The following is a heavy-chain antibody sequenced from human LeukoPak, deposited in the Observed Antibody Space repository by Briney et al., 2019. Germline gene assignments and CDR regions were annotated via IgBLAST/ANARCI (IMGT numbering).Heavy chain of an antibody. J-gene: IGHJ5*02. D-gene: IGHD2-2*01. CDR2: VDKRGST. CDR3: ARGGSSCYGCHDWFDP. V-gene: IGHV4-59*08. Sequence: SEILSLTCSVSGGSIRNYYLSWIRQSPGKGLEWIGNVDKRGSTNYNPSFKSRVIVSSDTSRNEFSLKLNSVTAADTAIYYCARGGSSCYGCHDWFDPWGQGTRVTVSS. CDR1: GGSIRNYY.